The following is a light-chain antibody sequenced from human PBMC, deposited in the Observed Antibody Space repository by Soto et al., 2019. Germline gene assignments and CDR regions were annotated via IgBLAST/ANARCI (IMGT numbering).Light chain of an antibody. CDR3: QQFQSSLRT. J-gene: IGKJ1*01. Sequence: EIVLTQSPDTLSLSPGESATLSCRASESLSPHSIAWYQQKPGQAPRLLIYGPSGRATGIPDRISGSGSGTDFTLTISGLEPEDFAMYYCQQFQSSLRTFGQGTKVDIK. V-gene: IGKV3-20*01. CDR2: GPS. CDR1: ESLSPHS.